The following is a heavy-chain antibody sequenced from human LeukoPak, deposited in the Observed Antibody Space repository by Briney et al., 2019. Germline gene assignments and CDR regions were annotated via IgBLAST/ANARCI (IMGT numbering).Heavy chain of an antibody. J-gene: IGHJ4*02. V-gene: IGHV3-23*01. CDR3: AKVPSGCYACDFDF. Sequence: GGSLRLSCVTSGFTFSSYAMSWVRQPPGKGLEWVSSLCGINGYTYYADSGKGRVSISRDNSKNTLYLQMNSLRAEDKALYYCAKVPSGCYACDFDFWGQGTLVTVSS. CDR1: GFTFSSYA. D-gene: IGHD2-2*01. CDR2: LCGINGYT.